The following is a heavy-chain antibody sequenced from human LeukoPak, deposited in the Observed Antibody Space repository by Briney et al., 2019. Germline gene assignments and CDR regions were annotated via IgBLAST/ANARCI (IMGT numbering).Heavy chain of an antibody. CDR3: AKDPYSSGWGFRFDP. J-gene: IGHJ5*02. V-gene: IGHV3-23*01. CDR1: GFTFSSYS. CDR2: ISGSGDST. D-gene: IGHD6-19*01. Sequence: PGGSLRLSCAASGFTFSSYSMNWVRQAPGKGLEWVSAISGSGDSTYYADSVKGLFTISRDNSKNTLYLQMNRLRAEDTAVYYCAKDPYSSGWGFRFDPWGQGTLVTVSS.